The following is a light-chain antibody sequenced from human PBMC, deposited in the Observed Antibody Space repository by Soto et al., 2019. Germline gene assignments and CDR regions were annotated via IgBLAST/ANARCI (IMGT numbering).Light chain of an antibody. V-gene: IGKV3-11*01. CDR3: QQRSNWPPDT. J-gene: IGKJ2*01. CDR2: DAS. Sequence: EIVLTQSPATLSLSPGERATLSCRASQSVSSDLAWYQQKPGQAPRLLIYDASNRATGIRARFSGSGSGTDFTLTISSLEPEDFAVYYCQQRSNWPPDTFGQGTKLEIK. CDR1: QSVSSD.